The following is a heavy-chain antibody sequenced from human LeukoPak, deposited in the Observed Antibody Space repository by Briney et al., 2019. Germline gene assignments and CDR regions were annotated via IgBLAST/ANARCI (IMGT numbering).Heavy chain of an antibody. J-gene: IGHJ4*02. D-gene: IGHD3-22*01. CDR3: ARTHHFDSGGYWPSVF. CDR2: IYSAGVT. Sequence: GGSLRLSCAASGFIDRRFYMTCARQAPGKGLEWVSVIYSAGVTYYADSVRGRFTISRDNSKNTLYLQMNSLRAEDTAAYYCARTHHFDSGGYWPSVFWGQGTLVTVSS. V-gene: IGHV3-53*01. CDR1: GFIDRRFY.